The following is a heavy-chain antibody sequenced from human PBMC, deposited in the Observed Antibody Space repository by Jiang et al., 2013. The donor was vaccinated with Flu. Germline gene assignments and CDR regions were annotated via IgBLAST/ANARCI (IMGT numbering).Heavy chain of an antibody. J-gene: IGHJ6*04. D-gene: IGHD1-26*01. V-gene: IGHV4-59*09. Sequence: LEWIGYIYYSGSTNYNPSLKSRVTISVDTSKNQFSLKLSSVTAADTAVYYCAGGPPLGADYYYYGMDVWGKGTTVTVSS. CDR2: IYYSGST. CDR3: AGGPPLGADYYYYGMDV.